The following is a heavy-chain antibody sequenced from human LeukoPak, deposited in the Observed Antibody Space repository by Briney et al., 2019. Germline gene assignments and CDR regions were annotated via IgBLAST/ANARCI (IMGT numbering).Heavy chain of an antibody. D-gene: IGHD6-13*01. Sequence: KPSETLSLTCTVSGGSISSGSYYWSWIRQPAGKGLEWIGRIYTSGSTYYNPSIKSRVTISVDTSKNQFSLKLSSVTAADTAVYYCASQSIAAAGLFFDYWGQGTLVTVSS. CDR3: ASQSIAAAGLFFDY. J-gene: IGHJ4*02. CDR1: GGSISSGSYY. CDR2: IYTSGST. V-gene: IGHV4-61*02.